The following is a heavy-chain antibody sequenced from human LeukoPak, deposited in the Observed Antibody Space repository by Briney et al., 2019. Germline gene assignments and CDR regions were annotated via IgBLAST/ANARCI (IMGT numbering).Heavy chain of an antibody. CDR1: GGTFSSYA. D-gene: IGHD1-26*01. CDR2: IIPIFGTA. Sequence: SVKVSCKASGGTFSSYAISWVRQAPGQGLEWMGGIIPIFGTASYAQKFQGRVTITADESTSTAYMELSSLRSEDTAVYYCARATREVGAAKTFQHWGQGTLVTVSS. V-gene: IGHV1-69*13. J-gene: IGHJ1*01. CDR3: ARATREVGAAKTFQH.